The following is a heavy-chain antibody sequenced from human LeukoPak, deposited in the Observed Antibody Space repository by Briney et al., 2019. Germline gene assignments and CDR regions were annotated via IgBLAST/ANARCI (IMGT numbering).Heavy chain of an antibody. V-gene: IGHV4-34*01. CDR3: ARGRQSLGIYYYYYMDV. J-gene: IGHJ6*03. CDR1: GGSFSGYY. D-gene: IGHD1-14*01. Sequence: SETLSLTCAVYGGSFSGYYWSWIRQPPGKGLEWIGEINHSGSTNYNPSLKSRVTISVDTSKNQFSLKLSSVTAADTAVYYCARGRQSLGIYYYYYMDVWGKGTTVTVSS. CDR2: INHSGST.